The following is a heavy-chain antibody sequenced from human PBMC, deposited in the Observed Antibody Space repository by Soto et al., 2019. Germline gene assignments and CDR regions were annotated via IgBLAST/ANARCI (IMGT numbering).Heavy chain of an antibody. Sequence: EVQLLESGGGLVQPGGSLRLSCAASGFTFSNYVMSWVRQAPGKGLEWVSSISSSGGTIYYADSVKGRFTISRDNSKNTLYLQVNSLRAEDTAIYFCAKDQVAARRYYYYGMDVWGQGTTVTVSS. CDR3: AKDQVAARRYYYYGMDV. CDR2: ISSSGGTI. V-gene: IGHV3-23*01. D-gene: IGHD6-6*01. CDR1: GFTFSNYV. J-gene: IGHJ6*02.